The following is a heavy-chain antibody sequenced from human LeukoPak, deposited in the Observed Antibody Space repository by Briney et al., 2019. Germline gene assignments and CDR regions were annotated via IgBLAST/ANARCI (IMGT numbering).Heavy chain of an antibody. Sequence: ASVKVSCKASGYTFTSYGISWVRQAPGQGLEWMGWISAYNGNTNYAQKLQGRVTMTTDTSTSTAYMELRSLRSDDTAVYYCTTMVRGVRFDYWGQGTLVTVSS. CDR1: GYTFTSYG. J-gene: IGHJ4*02. CDR2: ISAYNGNT. D-gene: IGHD3-10*01. CDR3: TTMVRGVRFDY. V-gene: IGHV1-18*01.